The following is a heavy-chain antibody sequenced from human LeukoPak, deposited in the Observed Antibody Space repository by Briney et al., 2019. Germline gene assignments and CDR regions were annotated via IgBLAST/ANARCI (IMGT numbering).Heavy chain of an antibody. J-gene: IGHJ3*01. CDR3: ARPYYGHSVGDAYDV. V-gene: IGHV4-59*01. CDR2: VSSTGNT. Sequence: PSETLSLTCTVARVSINDYYWTWIRQPPGKGLEWIGYVSSTGNTNSNPSLRSRVSMSIDASKKQFSLRLNSVTAADTAVYYCARPYYGHSVGDAYDVWGQGTLVTFSS. CDR1: RVSINDYY. D-gene: IGHD4-17*01.